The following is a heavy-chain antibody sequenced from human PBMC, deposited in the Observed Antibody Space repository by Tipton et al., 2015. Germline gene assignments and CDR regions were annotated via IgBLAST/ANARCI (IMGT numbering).Heavy chain of an antibody. CDR1: GGSFSDYH. CDR2: IDFRGNT. D-gene: IGHD5-24*01. Sequence: TLSLTCTVSGGSFSDYHWSWIRQPPGMRLEWIGYIDFRGNTEYNPSLKSRVTISVDTSKNQVFLNLTSVTAADTAVYFCARDLEHGMDVWGQGTTVTVS. V-gene: IGHV4-59*01. CDR3: ARDLEHGMDV. J-gene: IGHJ6*02.